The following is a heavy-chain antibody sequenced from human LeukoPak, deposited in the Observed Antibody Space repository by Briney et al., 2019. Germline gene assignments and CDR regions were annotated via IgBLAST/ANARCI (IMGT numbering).Heavy chain of an antibody. CDR2: IIPASGST. Sequence: ASVKVSCKASGIFGSYVISWVRQAPGQGLEWMGGIIPASGSTHYAQKFQGRLTITADESTSTVYMEMSSLRSEDTAMYYCAKEGNTALVTGYFDLWGRGTLVTVSA. CDR1: GIFGSYV. D-gene: IGHD5-18*01. CDR3: AKEGNTALVTGYFDL. J-gene: IGHJ2*01. V-gene: IGHV1-69*13.